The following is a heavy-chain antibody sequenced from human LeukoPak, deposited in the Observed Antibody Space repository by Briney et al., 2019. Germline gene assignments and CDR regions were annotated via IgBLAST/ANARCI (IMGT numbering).Heavy chain of an antibody. CDR1: GGSISSGDYY. Sequence: SQTLSLTCTVSGGSISSGDYYWSWIRQPPGKGLEWIGYIYYNGSTYYNPSLKSRITISVDTSKNQFSLKLSSVTAADTAVYYCARVRYCSSTSCYTGFDYWGQGTLVTVSS. CDR3: ARVRYCSSTSCYTGFDY. V-gene: IGHV4-30-4*08. D-gene: IGHD2-2*02. CDR2: IYYNGST. J-gene: IGHJ4*02.